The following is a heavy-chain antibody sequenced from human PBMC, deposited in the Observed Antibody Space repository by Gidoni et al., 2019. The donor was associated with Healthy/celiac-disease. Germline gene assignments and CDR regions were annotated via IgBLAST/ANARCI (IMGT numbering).Heavy chain of an antibody. J-gene: IGHJ6*02. Sequence: QVQLVESGGGVVQPGRSMRLYCAASGSTFSSYGMHWVRQAPGKGLEWVAVIWYDGSNKYYADSVKGRFTISRDNSKNTLYLQMNSLRAEDTAVYYCAREDGALGGYGMDVWGQGTTVTVSS. CDR3: AREDGALGGYGMDV. CDR1: GSTFSSYG. CDR2: IWYDGSNK. D-gene: IGHD3-16*01. V-gene: IGHV3-33*01.